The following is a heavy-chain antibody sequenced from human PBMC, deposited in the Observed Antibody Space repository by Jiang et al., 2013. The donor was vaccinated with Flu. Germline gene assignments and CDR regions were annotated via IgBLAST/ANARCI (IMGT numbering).Heavy chain of an antibody. CDR2: IIPMVGLV. Sequence: SGAEVKKPGSSVRVFCKASGGIFNSQSISWVRQAPGQGLEGMGRIIPMVGLVNYAQKFQDRLTITADKSANTLYMELSSLRGEDTAVYYCARAVTCGGDCYFFDFWGQGTLVTVAS. J-gene: IGHJ4*02. V-gene: IGHV1-69*04. D-gene: IGHD2-21*02. CDR3: ARAVTCGGDCYFFDF. CDR1: GGIFNSQS.